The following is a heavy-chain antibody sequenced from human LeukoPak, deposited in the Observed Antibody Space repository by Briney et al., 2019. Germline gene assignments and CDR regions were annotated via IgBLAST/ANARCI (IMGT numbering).Heavy chain of an antibody. CDR3: ARDPGDYDSSGYYYLGWFDP. CDR2: IYYSGST. Sequence: SETLSLTCTVSGGSISTFYWNWIRQPPGKGLEWIGYIYYSGSTNYNPSLKSRVTISVDTSKNQFSLKLSSVTAADTAVYYCARDPGDYDSSGYYYLGWFDPWGQGTLVTVSS. CDR1: GGSISTFY. D-gene: IGHD3-22*01. V-gene: IGHV4-59*01. J-gene: IGHJ5*02.